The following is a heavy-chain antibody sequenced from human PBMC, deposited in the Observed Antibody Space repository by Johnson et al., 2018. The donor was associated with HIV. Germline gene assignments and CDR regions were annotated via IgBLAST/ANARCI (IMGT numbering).Heavy chain of an antibody. CDR1: GFTFSAYA. D-gene: IGHD6-13*01. J-gene: IGHJ3*02. CDR2: INWNGGST. Sequence: VQLVESGGGVVQPGRSLRLSCAASGFTFSAYAVHWVRQAPGKGLEWVSGINWNGGSTDYADSVKGRFTISRDNPMNSLYLQMHSLRAEDTALYYCARDPRSWYDDAFDIWGQGTMVTVSS. V-gene: IGHV3-20*04. CDR3: ARDPRSWYDDAFDI.